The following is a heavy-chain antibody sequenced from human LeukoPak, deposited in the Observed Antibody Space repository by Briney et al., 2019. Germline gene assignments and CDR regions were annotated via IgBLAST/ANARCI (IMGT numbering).Heavy chain of an antibody. V-gene: IGHV4-59*08. CDR3: ARSAMAPYYFDY. J-gene: IGHJ4*02. CDR1: GGSISSYY. CDR2: IYYSGST. Sequence: SETLSLTCTVSGGSISSYYWSWIRQPPGKGLEWIGYIYYSGSTNYNPSLKSRVTISVDTSKNQFSLKLSSVTAADTAVYYRARSAMAPYYFDYWGQGTLVTVSS. D-gene: IGHD5-18*01.